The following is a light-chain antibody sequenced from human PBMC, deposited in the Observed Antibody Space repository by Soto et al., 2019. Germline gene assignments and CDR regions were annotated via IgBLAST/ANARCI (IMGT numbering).Light chain of an antibody. CDR1: QGISRW. CDR2: AAS. J-gene: IGKJ4*01. CDR3: QQANSFPRT. Sequence: DIQMTPSPSSVSASVGDRVTITCRASQGISRWLAGYQQKPGKAPKLLIYAASSLISGVPSRFSGSGSVTNFTLTIRSLQSGDFATYYCQQANSFPRTFGGGTKVEIK. V-gene: IGKV1-12*01.